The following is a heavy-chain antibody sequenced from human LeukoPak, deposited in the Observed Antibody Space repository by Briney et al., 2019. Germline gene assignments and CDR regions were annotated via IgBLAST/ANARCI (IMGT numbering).Heavy chain of an antibody. Sequence: PGGSLTLSCAASGFTFDDYGMNWVRQPPGKGLEWVSGINWNGDSTGYADSVKGRFTISRDNAKNSLYLQMNSLRDEDTALYHFARYIGPRVSGYSQYWGQGTLVSVSS. V-gene: IGHV3-20*01. CDR3: ARYIGPRVSGYSQY. D-gene: IGHD3-22*01. CDR1: GFTFDDYG. CDR2: INWNGDST. J-gene: IGHJ4*02.